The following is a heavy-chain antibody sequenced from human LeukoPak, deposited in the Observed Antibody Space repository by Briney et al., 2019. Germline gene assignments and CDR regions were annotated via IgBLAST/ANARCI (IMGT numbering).Heavy chain of an antibody. Sequence: ASVKVSCKASGYNFAGYAMHWVRQAPGQRLEWMGWINAGNGNATYTQKFQDRVTFTRDTSASTAYMDLSSLRSEDTAVYYCARVSSGWHGYLDHWGQGTPVTVSS. CDR1: GYNFAGYA. J-gene: IGHJ4*02. CDR2: INAGNGNA. CDR3: ARVSSGWHGYLDH. D-gene: IGHD6-25*01. V-gene: IGHV1-3*01.